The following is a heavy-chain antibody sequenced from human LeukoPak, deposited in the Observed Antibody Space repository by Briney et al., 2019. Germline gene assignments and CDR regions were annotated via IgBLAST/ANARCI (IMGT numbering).Heavy chain of an antibody. Sequence: SETLSLTCAVYGGSFSGYYWSWIRQPPGKGLEWTGEINHSGSTNYNPSLKSRVTISVDTSKNQFSLKLSSVTAADTAVYYCARGQKNSYGHIDYWGQGTLVTVSS. CDR2: INHSGST. CDR3: ARGQKNSYGHIDY. CDR1: GGSFSGYY. J-gene: IGHJ4*02. V-gene: IGHV4-34*01. D-gene: IGHD5-18*01.